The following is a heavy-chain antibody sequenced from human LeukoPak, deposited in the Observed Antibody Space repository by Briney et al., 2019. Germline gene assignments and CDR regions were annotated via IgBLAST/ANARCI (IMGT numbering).Heavy chain of an antibody. Sequence: ASVKVSCKASGGTFSSYAISWVRQAPGQGLEWMRGIIPIFGTANYAQKFQGRVTITADESTSTAYMELSSLRSEDTAVYYCARGPWDQQWLIPVWGQGTLVTVSS. CDR3: ARGPWDQQWLIPV. CDR2: IIPIFGTA. V-gene: IGHV1-69*13. D-gene: IGHD6-19*01. CDR1: GGTFSSYA. J-gene: IGHJ4*02.